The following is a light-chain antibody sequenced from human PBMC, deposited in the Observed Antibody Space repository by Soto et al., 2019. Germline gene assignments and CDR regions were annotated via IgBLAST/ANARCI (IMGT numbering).Light chain of an antibody. CDR3: QQYDVGPALT. J-gene: IGKJ4*01. CDR2: GAS. CDR1: QSVSSN. Sequence: EKALTQSPVTLSLSPGERATLSCRASQSVSSNLAWYQQRPGQAPRLLIYGASTRASGVPDRFSGSGSGTEFILTISSLQSEDSAVYYCQQYDVGPALTFGGGTKVDIK. V-gene: IGKV3-15*01.